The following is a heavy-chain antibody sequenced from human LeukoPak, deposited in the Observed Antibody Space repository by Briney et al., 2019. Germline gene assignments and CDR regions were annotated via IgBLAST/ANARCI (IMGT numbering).Heavy chain of an antibody. J-gene: IGHJ4*02. CDR1: GYTFTSYA. D-gene: IGHD3-10*01. CDR2: INAGNGNT. Sequence: ASVKVSCKASGYTFTSYAMHWVRQAPGQRLEWMGWINAGNGNTKYSQKFQGRVTITRDTSASTAYMELSSLRSDDTAVYYCARVWGFTMVRGVMGGFFDYWGQGTLVTVSS. V-gene: IGHV1-3*01. CDR3: ARVWGFTMVRGVMGGFFDY.